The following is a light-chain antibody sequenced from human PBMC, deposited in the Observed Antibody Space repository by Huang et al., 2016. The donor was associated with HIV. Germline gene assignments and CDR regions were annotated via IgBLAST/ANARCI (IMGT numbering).Light chain of an antibody. CDR3: QQYDNSPPNT. J-gene: IGKJ2*01. V-gene: IGKV3-20*01. CDR1: QSVSSNY. Sequence: EIVLTQSPGTLSLSPGERATPSCRASQSVSSNYVAWYQQKPGQAPRLLIYDASARATGIPDRFSGSGSGMDFTLTISSLEPEDFAVYFCQQYDNSPPNTVGQGTKLEIK. CDR2: DAS.